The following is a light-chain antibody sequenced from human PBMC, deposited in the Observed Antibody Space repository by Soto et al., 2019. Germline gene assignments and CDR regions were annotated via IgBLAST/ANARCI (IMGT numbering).Light chain of an antibody. CDR3: QKYNGAPWT. CDR2: SAS. V-gene: IGKV1-27*01. CDR1: QGISDY. J-gene: IGKJ1*01. Sequence: DIQMTQSPSSLSASVGDRVTITCRASQGISDYLAWYQQKPGKVPKLLIYSASTLQAGVPSCFSGSGSGTDFTLTISSLQPEDVATYYRQKYNGAPWTFGQGTKVEIK.